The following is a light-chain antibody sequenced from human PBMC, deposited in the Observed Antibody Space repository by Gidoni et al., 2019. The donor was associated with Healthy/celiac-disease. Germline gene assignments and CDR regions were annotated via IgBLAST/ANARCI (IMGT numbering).Light chain of an antibody. Sequence: DIVMTQSPDSLAVSLGERATINCKSSQSDLYSSNNKNYLAWYQQKPGQPPKLLIYWASTRESGVPDRFSGSGSGTDFTLTISSLQAEDVAVYYCQQHYSTPWTFGQGTKVEIK. CDR2: WAS. CDR3: QQHYSTPWT. CDR1: QSDLYSSNNKNY. J-gene: IGKJ1*01. V-gene: IGKV4-1*01.